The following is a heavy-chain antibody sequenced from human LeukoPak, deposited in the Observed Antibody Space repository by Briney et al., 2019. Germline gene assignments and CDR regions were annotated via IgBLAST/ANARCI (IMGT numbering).Heavy chain of an antibody. CDR3: ARRGGRLNYFDS. J-gene: IGHJ4*02. V-gene: IGHV5-51*01. Sequence: GEALKISCKGSGYSFTTYWIGGVRQMPGKGLEWMGILYPDDSDIRYRPSFQGQLTISADKSISTAYLQRRSLKASHSAIYYCARRGGRLNYFDSWGQGTLVTVSS. CDR1: GYSFTTYW. CDR2: LYPDDSDI. D-gene: IGHD1-26*01.